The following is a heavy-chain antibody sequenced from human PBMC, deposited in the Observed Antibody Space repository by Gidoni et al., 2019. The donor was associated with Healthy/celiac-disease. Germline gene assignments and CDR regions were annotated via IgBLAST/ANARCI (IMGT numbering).Heavy chain of an antibody. CDR3: AKGGYGDYLGLEYFQH. V-gene: IGHV3-23*01. Sequence: EVQLLESGGGLVQPGGSLRLSCAASGFTFSSYAMSWVRQAPGKGLEWVSAISGSGGSTYYADSVKGRFTISRDNSKNTLYLQMNSLRAEDTAVYYCAKGGYGDYLGLEYFQHWGQGTLVTVSS. D-gene: IGHD4-17*01. CDR1: GFTFSSYA. CDR2: ISGSGGST. J-gene: IGHJ1*01.